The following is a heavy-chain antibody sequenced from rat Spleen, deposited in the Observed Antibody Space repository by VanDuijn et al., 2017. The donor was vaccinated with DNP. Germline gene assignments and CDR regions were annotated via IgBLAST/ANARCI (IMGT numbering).Heavy chain of an antibody. D-gene: IGHD4-3*01. CDR2: ITNGGGST. J-gene: IGHJ4*01. CDR3: TSPVPSGHYVMDA. CDR1: GFTFSNSG. V-gene: IGHV5S13*01. Sequence: EVQLVESGGGLVQPGRSLKLSCAASGFTFSNSGMHWIRQAPTKGLEWVASITNGGGSTYYRGSVKGRFTISRDNAKNSLYLQMDSLRSEDTATYYCTSPVPSGHYVMDAWGQGTSVTVSS.